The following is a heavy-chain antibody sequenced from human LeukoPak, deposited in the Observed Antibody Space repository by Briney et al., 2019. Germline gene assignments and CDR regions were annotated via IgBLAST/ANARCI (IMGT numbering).Heavy chain of an antibody. D-gene: IGHD2-15*01. Sequence: ASVKVSCKASGGTFSSYAISWVRQAPGQGLEWMGRIIPILGIANYAQKFQGRVTITADKSTSTAYMELSSLRSEDTAVYYCASLFDCSGGSCYGTFDYWAREPWSPSPQ. CDR2: IIPILGIA. CDR3: ASLFDCSGGSCYGTFDY. V-gene: IGHV1-69*04. CDR1: GGTFSSYA. J-gene: IGHJ4*02.